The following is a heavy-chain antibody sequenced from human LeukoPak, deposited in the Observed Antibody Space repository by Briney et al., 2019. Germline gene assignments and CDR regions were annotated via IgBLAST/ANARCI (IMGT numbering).Heavy chain of an antibody. CDR1: GFTFQNYA. CDR2: ISGSGPST. D-gene: IGHD3-22*01. Sequence: GGSLRLSCAASGFTFQNYAMSWVRQAPGKGLEWASSISGSGPSTDYADSVKGRFTISRDKSMNTLYLQMNSLRAEDTAVYYCARLPTFYYDSSHYHYDYWGQGTLVTVSS. CDR3: ARLPTFYYDSSHYHYDY. V-gene: IGHV3-23*01. J-gene: IGHJ4*02.